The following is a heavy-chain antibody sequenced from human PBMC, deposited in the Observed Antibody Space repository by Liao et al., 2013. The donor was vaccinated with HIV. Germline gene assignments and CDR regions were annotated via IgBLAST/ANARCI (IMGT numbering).Heavy chain of an antibody. CDR2: IYTSGST. Sequence: QVQLQQWGAGLVKPSQTLSLTCTVSGGSISSGSYYWSWIRQPAGKGLEWIGRIYTSGSTNYNPSLKSRVTISVDTSKNQFSLKLSSVTAADTAVYYCARGRNPQVALTYAFDIWGQGTMVTVSS. CDR3: ARGRNPQVALTYAFDI. V-gene: IGHV4-61*02. D-gene: IGHD1-14*01. J-gene: IGHJ3*02. CDR1: GGSISSGSYY.